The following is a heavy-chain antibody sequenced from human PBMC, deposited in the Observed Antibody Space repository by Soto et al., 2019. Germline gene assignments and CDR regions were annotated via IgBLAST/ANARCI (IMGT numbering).Heavy chain of an antibody. CDR3: ARDRRPYTAMAKAQFDY. V-gene: IGHV1-69*13. D-gene: IGHD5-18*01. CDR1: GGTFSSYA. Sequence: ASVKVSCKASGGTFSSYAISWVRQAPGQGLEWMGGIIPIFGTANYAQKFQGRVTITADESTSTAYMELSSLRSEDTAVYYCARDRRPYTAMAKAQFDYWGQGTLVTVSS. CDR2: IIPIFGTA. J-gene: IGHJ4*02.